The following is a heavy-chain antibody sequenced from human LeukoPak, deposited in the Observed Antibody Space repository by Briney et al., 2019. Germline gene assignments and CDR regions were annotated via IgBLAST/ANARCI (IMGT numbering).Heavy chain of an antibody. CDR1: GGSITSYY. CDR3: ARTCPYYYDSSGYCLDY. CDR2: INHSGST. D-gene: IGHD3-22*01. V-gene: IGHV4-34*01. Sequence: SETLSLTCTVSGGSITSYYWSWIRRPPGKGLEWIGEINHSGSTNYNPSLKSRVTISVDKSKNQFSLKLSSVTAADTAVYYCARTCPYYYDSSGYCLDYWGQGTLVTVSS. J-gene: IGHJ4*02.